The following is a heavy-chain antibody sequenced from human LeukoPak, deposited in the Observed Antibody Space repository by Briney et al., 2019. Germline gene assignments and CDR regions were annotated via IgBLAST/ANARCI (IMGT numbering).Heavy chain of an antibody. J-gene: IGHJ3*02. Sequence: GRSLRLSCAASGFTFSSYGMHWVRQAPGKGLEWVAVIWYDGSNKYYADSVKGRFTISRDNSKNTLYLQTNSLRAEDTAVYYCARAKWRGSGSYSGDAFDIWGQGAMVTVSS. CDR2: IWYDGSNK. V-gene: IGHV3-33*01. CDR3: ARAKWRGSGSYSGDAFDI. CDR1: GFTFSSYG. D-gene: IGHD3-10*01.